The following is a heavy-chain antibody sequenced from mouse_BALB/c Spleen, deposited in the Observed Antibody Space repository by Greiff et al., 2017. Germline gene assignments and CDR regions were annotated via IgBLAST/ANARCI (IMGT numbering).Heavy chain of an antibody. V-gene: IGHV5-6-3*01. CDR3: ARDRRYVGAWFDY. Sequence: EVQLMESGGGLVQPGGSLKLSCAASGFTFSSYGMSWVRQTPDKRLELVATINSNGGSTYYPDSVKGRFTISRDNAKNTLYLQMSSLKSEDTAMYYCARDRRYVGAWFDYWGQGTLVTVSA. J-gene: IGHJ3*01. CDR1: GFTFSSYG. CDR2: INSNGGST. D-gene: IGHD2-14*01.